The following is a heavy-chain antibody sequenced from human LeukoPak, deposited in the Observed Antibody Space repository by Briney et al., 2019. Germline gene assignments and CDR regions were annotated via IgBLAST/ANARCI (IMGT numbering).Heavy chain of an antibody. J-gene: IGHJ6*03. V-gene: IGHV5-51*01. D-gene: IGHD5-24*01. Sequence: GESLKISCKGSGYSFTSYWIGWVRQMPGKGLEWMGIIYPGDSDTRYSPSFQGQVTISAGKSISTAYLQWSSLKASDTAMYYCARISRDGYNAYYYYYMDVWGKGTTVTVSS. CDR1: GYSFTSYW. CDR2: IYPGDSDT. CDR3: ARISRDGYNAYYYYYMDV.